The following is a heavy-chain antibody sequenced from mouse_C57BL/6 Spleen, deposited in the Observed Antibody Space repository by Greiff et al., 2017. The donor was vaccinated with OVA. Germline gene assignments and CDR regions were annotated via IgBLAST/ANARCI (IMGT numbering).Heavy chain of an antibody. V-gene: IGHV3-6*01. CDR3: ASQFINWYFDV. CDR2: ISYDGSN. D-gene: IGHD1-1*01. CDR1: GYSITSGYY. Sequence: EVQLQESGPGLVKPSQSLSLTCSVTGYSITSGYYWNWIRQFPGNKLEWMGYISYDGSNNYNPSLKNRISITLDTSKNQFFLKLNSVTTEDTATYYCASQFINWYFDVWGTGTTVTVSS. J-gene: IGHJ1*03.